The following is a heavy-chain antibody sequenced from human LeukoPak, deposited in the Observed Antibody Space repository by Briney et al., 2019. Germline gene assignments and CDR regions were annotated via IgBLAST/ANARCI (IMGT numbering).Heavy chain of an antibody. CDR2: IIPNSGGT. CDR3: ARATIADSSTYYIDY. V-gene: IGHV1-2*02. Sequence: ASVKVSCKAPGGTFRSYAISWVRQAPGQGLEWMGGIIPNSGGTNYAQKFQGRVTMTRDMSISTAYMELSRLTSDDTAVYYCARATIADSSTYYIDYWGLGTLVTVSS. CDR1: GGTFRSYA. D-gene: IGHD3-22*01. J-gene: IGHJ4*02.